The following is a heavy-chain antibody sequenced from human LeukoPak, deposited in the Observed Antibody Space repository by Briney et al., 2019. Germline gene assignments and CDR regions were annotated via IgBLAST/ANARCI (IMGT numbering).Heavy chain of an antibody. CDR1: GFTFSSYS. J-gene: IGHJ4*02. V-gene: IGHV3-48*04. Sequence: GGSLRLSCAASGFTFSSYSMNWVRQAPGKGLEWVSYISSSSSTIYYADSVKGRFTISRDNAKNSLYLQMNSLRAEDTAVYYCAKGLRYFDWLFPFDYWGQGTLVTISS. CDR2: ISSSSSTI. D-gene: IGHD3-9*01. CDR3: AKGLRYFDWLFPFDY.